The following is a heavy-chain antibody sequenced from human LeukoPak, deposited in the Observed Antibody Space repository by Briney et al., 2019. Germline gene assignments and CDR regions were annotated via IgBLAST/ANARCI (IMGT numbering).Heavy chain of an antibody. CDR1: GYIFTDYG. CDR3: ARDLEMTTGAFDWYFDL. CDR2: ISAYNGNT. D-gene: IGHD4-11*01. V-gene: IGHV1-18*01. Sequence: ASVKVSCKASGYIFTDYGITWVRQAPGQGLEWMGWISAYNGNTNYAQKLQGRVTMTTDTSTSTAYMELRSLRSDDTAVYYCARDLEMTTGAFDWYFDLWGRGTLVTVSS. J-gene: IGHJ2*01.